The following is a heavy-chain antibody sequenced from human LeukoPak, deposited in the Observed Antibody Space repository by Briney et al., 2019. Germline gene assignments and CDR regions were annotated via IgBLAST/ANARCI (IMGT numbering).Heavy chain of an antibody. CDR3: ARGFQIDDFWSGYNLLDY. Sequence: ASVKVSCKASGYTFTGYYMHWVRQAPGQRLEWMGWINAGNGNTKYSQEFQGRVTITRDTSASTAYMELSSLRSEDMAVYYCARGFQIDDFWSGYNLLDYWGQGTLVTVSS. J-gene: IGHJ4*02. CDR2: INAGNGNT. V-gene: IGHV1-3*03. D-gene: IGHD3-3*01. CDR1: GYTFTGYY.